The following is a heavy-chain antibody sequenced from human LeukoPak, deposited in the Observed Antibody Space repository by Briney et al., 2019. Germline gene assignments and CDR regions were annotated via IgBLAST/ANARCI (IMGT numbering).Heavy chain of an antibody. J-gene: IGHJ3*02. CDR1: GYTFTSYG. V-gene: IGHV1-18*01. D-gene: IGHD3-10*01. Sequence: ASVKVSCKASGYTFTSYGISWVRQAPGQGLEWMGWISAYNGNTNYAQKLQGRVTMTTDTSTSTAYMELRSLRSDGTAVYYCARDRAQFGAFDIWGQGTMVTVSS. CDR3: ARDRAQFGAFDI. CDR2: ISAYNGNT.